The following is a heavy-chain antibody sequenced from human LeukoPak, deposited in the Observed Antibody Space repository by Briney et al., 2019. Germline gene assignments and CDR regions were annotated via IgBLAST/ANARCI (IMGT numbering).Heavy chain of an antibody. CDR2: ISYDGSNK. CDR3: ARDSQQLDPGGWFDP. V-gene: IGHV3-30-3*01. D-gene: IGHD6-13*01. J-gene: IGHJ5*02. CDR1: GFTFSSYA. Sequence: PTGGSLRLSCAASGFTFSSYAMHWVRQAPGKGLEWVAVISYDGSNKYYADSVKGRFTISRDNSKNTLYLQMNSLRAEDTAVYYCARDSQQLDPGGWFDPWGQGTLVTVSS.